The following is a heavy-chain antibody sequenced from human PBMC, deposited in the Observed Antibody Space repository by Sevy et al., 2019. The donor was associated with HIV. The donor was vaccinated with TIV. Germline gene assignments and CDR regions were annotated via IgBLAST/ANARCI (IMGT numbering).Heavy chain of an antibody. V-gene: IGHV1-2*02. CDR2: INPKDGGT. D-gene: IGHD3-10*01. CDR3: SRSVYGSGTYLNDY. Sequence: ASVKVSCKASGYLFSGYYVHWVRQAPGQELEWMGWINPKDGGTNYAQKFQGRVTMTTDTSISTAYLELNRLTSGDTAMFYCSRSVYGSGTYLNDYWGQGTLITVSS. CDR1: GYLFSGYY. J-gene: IGHJ4*02.